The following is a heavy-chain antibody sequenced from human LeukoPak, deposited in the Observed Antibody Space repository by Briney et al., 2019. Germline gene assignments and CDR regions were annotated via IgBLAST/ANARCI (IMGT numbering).Heavy chain of an antibody. J-gene: IGHJ4*02. CDR2: IYYSGST. V-gene: IGHV4-59*01. CDR1: GGSISNYY. D-gene: IGHD3/OR15-3a*01. Sequence: SETLSLTCTVSGGSISNYYWSWIRQPPGKGLEWIGYIYYSGSTNYNPSLKSRVTISVDTSKNQFSLKLSSVTAADTAVYYCARRDFMALDYWGQGTLVTVSS. CDR3: ARRDFMALDY.